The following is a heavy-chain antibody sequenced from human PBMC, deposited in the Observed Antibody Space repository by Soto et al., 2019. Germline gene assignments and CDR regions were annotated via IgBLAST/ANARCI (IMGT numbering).Heavy chain of an antibody. V-gene: IGHV4-39*01. J-gene: IGHJ6*02. CDR2: IYYSGDT. D-gene: IGHD3-16*01. CDR1: GGSISSSSYY. Sequence: SVTLSLTCTVSGGSISSSSYYWGWIRQPPGKGLEWIGSIYYSGDTYYNPALKCRVTITVDTSKNQFSLKLSSVTAADTAVYYCWGSLGMDGWGQGTTVTVSS. CDR3: WGSLGMDG.